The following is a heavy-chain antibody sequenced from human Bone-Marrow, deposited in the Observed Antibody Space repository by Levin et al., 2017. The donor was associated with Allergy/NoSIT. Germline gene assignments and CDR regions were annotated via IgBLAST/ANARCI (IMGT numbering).Heavy chain of an antibody. CDR3: ARDLRARYYDILTGYFHLGYYYDDGMDV. D-gene: IGHD3-9*01. J-gene: IGHJ6*02. CDR1: GFTFSSYE. V-gene: IGHV3-48*03. Sequence: GGSLRLSCAASGFTFSSYEMNWVRQAPGKGLEWVSYISSSGSTIYYADSVKGRFTISRDNAKNLLYLQMNSLRAEDTAVYYCARDLRARYYDILTGYFHLGYYYDDGMDVWGQGTTVTVSS. CDR2: ISSSGSTI.